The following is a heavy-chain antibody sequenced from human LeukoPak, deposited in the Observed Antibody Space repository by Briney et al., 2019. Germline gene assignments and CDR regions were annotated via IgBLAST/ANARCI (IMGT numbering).Heavy chain of an antibody. CDR3: ARGWITFGGVITN. D-gene: IGHD3-16*02. Sequence: SETLSLTCAVCGGSSSGYYWSWIRQPPGKGLEWIGEINHSGTTDYNPSLKSRVTISVDTSKNQFSLKLSSVTAADTAVYYCARGWITFGGVITNWGQGTLVTVSS. V-gene: IGHV4-34*01. CDR1: GGSSSGYY. CDR2: INHSGTT. J-gene: IGHJ4*02.